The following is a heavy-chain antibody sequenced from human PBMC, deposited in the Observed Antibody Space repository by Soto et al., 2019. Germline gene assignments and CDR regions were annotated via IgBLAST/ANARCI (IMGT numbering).Heavy chain of an antibody. CDR1: GYSFSSYG. CDR3: ARMLSSSVDT. CDR2: ISTYIGNA. Sequence: QVHLVQSGAEVKKPGASVKVSCKASGYSFSSYGITWVRQSPGQGLEWMGWISTYIGNAKYAQKFQGRVTLATDTSTGTAYMELGSLRSDDTAVYYCARMLSSSVDTWGQGTLVTVSS. V-gene: IGHV1-18*01. D-gene: IGHD2-2*01. J-gene: IGHJ5*02.